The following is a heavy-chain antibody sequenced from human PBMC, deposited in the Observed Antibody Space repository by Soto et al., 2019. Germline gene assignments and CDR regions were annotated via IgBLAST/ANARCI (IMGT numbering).Heavy chain of an antibody. CDR1: GGTFSSYA. D-gene: IGHD3-22*01. CDR3: AREGHYYDSSAGY. Sequence: GASVKVSCKASGGTFSSYAISWVRQAPGQGLEWMGGIIPIFGTANYAQKFQGRVTITADESTSTAYMELSSLRSEDTAVYYRAREGHYYDSSAGYWGQGTLVTVSS. CDR2: IIPIFGTA. V-gene: IGHV1-69*13. J-gene: IGHJ4*02.